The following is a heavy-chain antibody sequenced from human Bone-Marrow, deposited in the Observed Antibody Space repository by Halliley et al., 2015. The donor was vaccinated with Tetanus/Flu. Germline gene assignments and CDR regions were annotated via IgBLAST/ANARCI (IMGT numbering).Heavy chain of an antibody. D-gene: IGHD2-2*01. Sequence: IDYSGSTKYNPSLKGRVTISVDRSKKQFSLKLSSVTAADTAVYYCARGTYCGSTTGNYNGLAVWGQGTTVTVSS. CDR2: IDYSGST. V-gene: IGHV4-59*09. J-gene: IGHJ6*02. CDR3: ARGTYCGSTTGNYNGLAV.